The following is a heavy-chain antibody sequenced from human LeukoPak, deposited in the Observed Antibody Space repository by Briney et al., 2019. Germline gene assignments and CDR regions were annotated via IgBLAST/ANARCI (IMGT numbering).Heavy chain of an antibody. Sequence: SVKVSCTASGGTFSSYATSWVRQAPGQGLEWMGGIIPIFGTANYAQKFQGRVTITADESTSTAYMELSSLRSEDTAVYYCALRLGELSTPPDNWFDPWGQGTLVTVSS. CDR2: IIPIFGTA. CDR3: ALRLGELSTPPDNWFDP. D-gene: IGHD3-16*02. CDR1: GGTFSSYA. J-gene: IGHJ5*02. V-gene: IGHV1-69*13.